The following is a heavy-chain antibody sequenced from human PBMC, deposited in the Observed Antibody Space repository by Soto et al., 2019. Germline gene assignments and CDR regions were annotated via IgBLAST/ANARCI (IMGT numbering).Heavy chain of an antibody. Sequence: QVQLQESGPGLVKPSETLYLTCTVSGGSINSYYWSWIRQPPGKGLEWIGYIYYSGSTNYNPSLKSRITISADTSKNQFSLKLSSVTAADTAVYYCARHISLGTNIAAIRSFDPWGQGTLVTVSS. D-gene: IGHD1-7*01. V-gene: IGHV4-59*08. J-gene: IGHJ5*02. CDR2: IYYSGST. CDR1: GGSINSYY. CDR3: ARHISLGTNIAAIRSFDP.